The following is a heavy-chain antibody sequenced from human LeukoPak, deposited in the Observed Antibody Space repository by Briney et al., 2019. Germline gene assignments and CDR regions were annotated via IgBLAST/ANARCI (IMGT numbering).Heavy chain of an antibody. CDR1: GGSISSYY. D-gene: IGHD3-22*01. J-gene: IGHJ4*02. CDR3: ARVYYDSSAYFDY. Sequence: SETLSLTCTVSGGSISSYYWSWIRQPPGKGLEWIGYIYYSGSTNYNPSLKSRVTIPVDTSKNQFSLKLSSVTAADTAVYYCARVYYDSSAYFDYWGQGTLVTVSS. V-gene: IGHV4-59*01. CDR2: IYYSGST.